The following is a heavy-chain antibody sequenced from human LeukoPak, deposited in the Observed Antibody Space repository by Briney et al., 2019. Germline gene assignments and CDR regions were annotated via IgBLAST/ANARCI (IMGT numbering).Heavy chain of an antibody. V-gene: IGHV4-59*08. CDR2: IYYSGST. CDR3: ARHAPWGYYDSSGFDY. Sequence: SETLSLTCTVSGGSISSYYWSWIRQPPGKGLEWIGYIYYSGSTNYNPSLKSRVTISVDTSRNQFSLKLSSVTAADTAVYYCARHAPWGYYDSSGFDYWGQGTLVTVSS. D-gene: IGHD3-22*01. J-gene: IGHJ4*02. CDR1: GGSISSYY.